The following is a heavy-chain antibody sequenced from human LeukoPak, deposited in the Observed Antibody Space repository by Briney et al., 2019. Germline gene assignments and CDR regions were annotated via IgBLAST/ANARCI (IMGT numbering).Heavy chain of an antibody. CDR2: ISSSSSYI. Sequence: GGSLRLSCAASGFTFSSYSMNWVRQAPGKGLEWVSSISSSSSYIYYADSVKGRFSISRDNAKNSLYLQMNSLRAEDTAVYYCARDQWLLSGYFDYWGQGTLVTVSS. CDR3: ARDQWLLSGYFDY. J-gene: IGHJ4*02. CDR1: GFTFSSYS. V-gene: IGHV3-21*01. D-gene: IGHD5-24*01.